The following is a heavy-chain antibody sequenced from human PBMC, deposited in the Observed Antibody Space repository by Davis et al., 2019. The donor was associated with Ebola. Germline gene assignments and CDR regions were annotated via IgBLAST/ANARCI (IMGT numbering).Heavy chain of an antibody. V-gene: IGHV1-3*01. CDR3: ARAALSMIVVMRELRPNWFYP. CDR1: RYTFTSYA. J-gene: IGHJ5*02. Sequence: ASVKVSRKASRYTFTSYAMHWVRQARGQRLEWMGWINAGNGNTKYSQKFQGRVTITRDTSASTAYMELSSLRSEDTAVYYCARAALSMIVVMRELRPNWFYPWGQGTLVTVSS. D-gene: IGHD3-22*01. CDR2: INAGNGNT.